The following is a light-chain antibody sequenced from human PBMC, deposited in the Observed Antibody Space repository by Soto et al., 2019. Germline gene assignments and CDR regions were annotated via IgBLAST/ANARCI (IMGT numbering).Light chain of an antibody. J-gene: IGKJ5*01. Sequence: ESVLTQSPDTVTLSPGERDILSCTASQNFGSSYLAWYQQKPGQAPRLLIYGASTRATGIPARFSGSGSGTDFILTISSLEPEDFAVYYCQERDNLPIT. CDR3: QERDNLPIT. V-gene: IGKV3D-20*02. CDR2: GAS. CDR1: QNFGSSY.